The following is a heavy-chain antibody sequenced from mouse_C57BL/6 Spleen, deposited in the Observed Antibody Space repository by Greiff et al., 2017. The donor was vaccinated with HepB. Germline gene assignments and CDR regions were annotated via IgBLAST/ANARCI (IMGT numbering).Heavy chain of an antibody. CDR2: INPNNGGT. CDR3: ARASDSSSPYAMDY. J-gene: IGHJ4*01. D-gene: IGHD1-1*01. V-gene: IGHV1-18*01. CDR1: GYTFTDYN. Sequence: EVKLMESGPELVKPGASVKIPCKASGYTFTDYNMDWVKQSHGKSLEWIGDINPNNGGTIYNQKFKGKATLTVDKSSSTAYMELRSLTSEDTAVYYCARASDSSSPYAMDYWGQGTSVTVSS.